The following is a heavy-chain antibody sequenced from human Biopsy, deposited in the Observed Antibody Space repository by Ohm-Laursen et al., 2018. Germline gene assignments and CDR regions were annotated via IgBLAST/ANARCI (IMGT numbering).Heavy chain of an antibody. V-gene: IGHV1-2*02. CDR1: GYTFAGYY. Sequence: GASVKASCKASGYTFAGYYLHWVRQAPGHGLEWMGWINPTSGNANYAQSFQGRLTVTRDTSISTAYTELTSLTFDNTAIYYCARVPAYPSIDGYYGLDLWGQGTTVIVSS. CDR3: ARVPAYPSIDGYYGLDL. D-gene: IGHD3-9*01. J-gene: IGHJ6*02. CDR2: INPTSGNA.